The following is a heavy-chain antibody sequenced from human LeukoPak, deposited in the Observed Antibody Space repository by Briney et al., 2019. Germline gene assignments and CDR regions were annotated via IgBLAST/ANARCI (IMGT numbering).Heavy chain of an antibody. CDR1: GFTFSTYA. V-gene: IGHV3-23*01. CDR2: IGGSDDST. D-gene: IGHD6-13*01. J-gene: IGHJ4*02. Sequence: TGGSLRLSCAASGFTFSTYAMSWVRQAPRKGLDWVSTIGGSDDSTYYADSVKGRFTISRDNSKNTVYLQMNSLRAEDTVVYYCAKLRSGGPAAGNYWGQGTLVTVSS. CDR3: AKLRSGGPAAGNY.